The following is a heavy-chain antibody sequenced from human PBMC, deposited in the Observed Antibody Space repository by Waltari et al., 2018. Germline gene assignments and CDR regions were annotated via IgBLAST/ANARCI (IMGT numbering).Heavy chain of an antibody. CDR1: GGTFSSYA. Sequence: VHLVQSGAEVKKPGSSVKVSCKASGGTFSSYAISWVRQAPGQGLEWMGGTIAIFETANYAQNFQGRVIFTADESTSTAYMELSSLRSEDTAVYYCVRGSRSYYYDTSGYYSREDAFDIWGQGTLVTVFS. CDR2: TIAIFETA. CDR3: VRGSRSYYYDTSGYYSREDAFDI. D-gene: IGHD3-22*01. J-gene: IGHJ3*02. V-gene: IGHV1-69*01.